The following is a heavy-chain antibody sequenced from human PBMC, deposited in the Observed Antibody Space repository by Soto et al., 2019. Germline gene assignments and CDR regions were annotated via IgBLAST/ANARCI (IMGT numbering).Heavy chain of an antibody. CDR1: GGTFSSYT. V-gene: IGHV1-69*02. CDR3: ASTIKDYDILTGYRFYYYYYGMDV. J-gene: IGHJ6*01. CDR2: IIPILGIA. D-gene: IGHD3-9*01. Sequence: QVQLVQSGAEVKKPGSSVKVSCKASGGTFSSYTISWVRQAPGQGLEWMGRIIPILGIANYAQKFQGRVTITADKSTSTAYMELSSLRSEDTAVYYCASTIKDYDILTGYRFYYYYYGMDVW.